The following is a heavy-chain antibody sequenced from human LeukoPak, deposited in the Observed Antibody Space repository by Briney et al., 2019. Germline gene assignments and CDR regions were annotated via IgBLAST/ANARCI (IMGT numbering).Heavy chain of an antibody. J-gene: IGHJ4*02. CDR1: GFTFSSYG. D-gene: IGHD4-17*01. Sequence: PRGSLRLSCAASGFTFSSYGMHWVRQAPGKGLEWVAFIRYDGSNKYYADSVKGRFTISRDNSKNTLYLQMNSLRAEDTAVYYCAKEPLTTVTLGYFDYWGQGTLVTVSS. CDR2: IRYDGSNK. V-gene: IGHV3-30*02. CDR3: AKEPLTTVTLGYFDY.